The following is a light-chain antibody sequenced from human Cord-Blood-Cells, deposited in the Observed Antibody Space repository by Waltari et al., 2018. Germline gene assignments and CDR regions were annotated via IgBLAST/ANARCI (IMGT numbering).Light chain of an antibody. V-gene: IGKV1-27*01. CDR3: QKYNSAPRT. Sequence: DIQMTQSPSSLSASVGDRATITCRASQGISNYLAWYQQKPGQVPKLLIYAASTLKSGVPSRFSGSGSGTDFTLTISSLQPEDVATYYCQKYNSAPRTFGQGTKLEIK. CDR2: AAS. CDR1: QGISNY. J-gene: IGKJ2*01.